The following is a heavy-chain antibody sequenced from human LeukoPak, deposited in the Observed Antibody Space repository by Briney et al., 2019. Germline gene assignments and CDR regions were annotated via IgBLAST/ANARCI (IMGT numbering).Heavy chain of an antibody. CDR1: GFTFDDYA. J-gene: IGHJ6*02. CDR3: ARGSGFRGSYQYGMDV. V-gene: IGHV3-9*01. Sequence: GGSLRLPCAASGFTFDDYAMHWVRQAPGKGLEWVSGISWNSGRIGYADSVKGRFTISRDNAKNSLYVQMNSLRAEDTALYYCARGSGFRGSYQYGMDVWGQGTTVTVSS. CDR2: ISWNSGRI. D-gene: IGHD3-22*01.